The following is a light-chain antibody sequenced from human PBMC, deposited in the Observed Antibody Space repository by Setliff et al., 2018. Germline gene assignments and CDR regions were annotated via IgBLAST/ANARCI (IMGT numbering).Light chain of an antibody. CDR2: GVS. J-gene: IGLJ1*01. V-gene: IGLV2-14*03. Sequence: QSALAQPASVSASPGQSITISCSGTSSDVGSYDLVSWYQQHPGKAPKLIIYGVSDRPSGVSNRFSGSKSGNTASLTISGLQTEDEADYYCNAYTSGTTYVFGTGTKVTVL. CDR1: SSDVGSYDL. CDR3: NAYTSGTTYV.